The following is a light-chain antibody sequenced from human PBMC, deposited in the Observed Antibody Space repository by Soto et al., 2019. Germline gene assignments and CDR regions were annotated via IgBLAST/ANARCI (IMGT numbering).Light chain of an antibody. CDR2: EAS. V-gene: IGKV3-11*01. J-gene: IGKJ4*01. Sequence: EIVLTQSPATLSLSPGERATLSCRASQSVSSYLAWYQQKPGQAPRLLIYEASNRATGIPARFSGSGSGTDSSLTISRLVPEDFAVYYCHHHSNPHTFGGGSKVEIK. CDR1: QSVSSY. CDR3: HHHSNPHT.